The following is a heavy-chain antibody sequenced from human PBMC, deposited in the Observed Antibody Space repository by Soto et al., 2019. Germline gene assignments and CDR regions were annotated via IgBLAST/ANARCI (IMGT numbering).Heavy chain of an antibody. CDR2: IYYSGST. CDR1: GGSISSSSYY. Sequence: QLQLQESGPGLVKPSETLSLTCTVSGGSISSSSYYWGWIPPPPGMGVEWIGSIYYSGSTYYNPSLKSRVTISVDTSRNQFALKLSSVTAADTAVYYCAITYDYVCGSYRSWCYWGQGTLVTVSS. CDR3: AITYDYVCGSYRSWCY. J-gene: IGHJ4*02. D-gene: IGHD3-16*02. V-gene: IGHV4-39*01.